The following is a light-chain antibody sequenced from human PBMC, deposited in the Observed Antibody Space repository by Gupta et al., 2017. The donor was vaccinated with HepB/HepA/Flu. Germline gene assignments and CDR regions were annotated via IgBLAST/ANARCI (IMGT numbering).Light chain of an antibody. CDR2: AAS. Sequence: DIQMTQSPSSLSSSVGDRVTITCRASQGIRSDLGWYQQKPGKAPKALVYAASILHSGVPSRFSGSGSGTEFTLTISSLQPEDFAIYYCAHENSSPRTFGRGTKVEIK. CDR1: QGIRSD. J-gene: IGKJ1*01. CDR3: AHENSSPRT. V-gene: IGKV1-17*01.